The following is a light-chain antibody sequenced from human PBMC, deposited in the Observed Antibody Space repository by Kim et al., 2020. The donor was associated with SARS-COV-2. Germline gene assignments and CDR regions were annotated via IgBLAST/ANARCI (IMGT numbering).Light chain of an antibody. V-gene: IGLV6-57*03. J-gene: IGLJ2*01. Sequence: NFMLTQPHSVSESPGKTVTISCTRSSGSIGGNYVQWYQQRPDSAPATVIYEDDQRPSGVPVRFSGSIDTSSNSASLTISEVKTEDEAVYYCQSYDTTTVVFGGGTQLTVL. CDR2: EDD. CDR1: SGSIGGNY. CDR3: QSYDTTTVV.